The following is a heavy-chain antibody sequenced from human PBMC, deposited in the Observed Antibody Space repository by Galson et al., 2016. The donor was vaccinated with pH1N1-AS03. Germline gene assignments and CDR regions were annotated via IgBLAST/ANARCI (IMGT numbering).Heavy chain of an antibody. J-gene: IGHJ3*02. Sequence: PALVKPTQTLTLTCSVSGVSVTSSGVGVCWFRQPPGKALEWLAPVYWDETRRYSPSLKNRLTITKDSSKNQVVLTVTSVDPMDIATYFCALPNSGGNAFEIWGPGTMVTVSS. D-gene: IGHD2/OR15-2a*01. V-gene: IGHV2-5*02. CDR1: GVSVTSSGVG. CDR3: ALPNSGGNAFEI. CDR2: VYWDETR.